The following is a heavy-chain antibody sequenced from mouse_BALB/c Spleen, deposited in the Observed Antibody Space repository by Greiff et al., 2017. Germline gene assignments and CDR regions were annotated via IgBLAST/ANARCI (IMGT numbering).Heavy chain of an antibody. J-gene: IGHJ3*01. CDR1: GYTFTSYT. D-gene: IGHD2-4*01. Sequence: VQLQESGAELARPGASVKMSCKASGYTFTSYTMHWVKQRPGQGLEWIGYINPSSGYTNYNQKFKDKATLTADKSSSTAYMQLSSLTSEDSAVYYCATSMITTKFAYWGQGTLVTVSA. CDR2: INPSSGYT. CDR3: ATSMITTKFAY. V-gene: IGHV1-4*01.